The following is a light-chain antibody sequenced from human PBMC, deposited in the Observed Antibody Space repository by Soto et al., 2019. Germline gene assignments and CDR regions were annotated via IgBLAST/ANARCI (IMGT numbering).Light chain of an antibody. Sequence: EILLTQSPGTLSLSPGERATLSCRASQRVSSTYLAWYQQKPGQAPRLLIYGTSSRATGIPARFSGSGSGTEFTLTISSLQSEDFAVYYCQQYGGSLTFGGGTKVDIK. V-gene: IGKV3-20*01. CDR3: QQYGGSLT. CDR2: GTS. CDR1: QRVSSTY. J-gene: IGKJ4*01.